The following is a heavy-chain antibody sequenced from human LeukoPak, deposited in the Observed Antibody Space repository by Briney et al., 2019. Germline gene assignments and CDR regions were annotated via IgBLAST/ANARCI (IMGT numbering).Heavy chain of an antibody. Sequence: GESLKISCAASGFTLTNYGMHWVRQAPGKGLEWVAIISYDGSKKYYADSVNGRFTISRDISKNTLYLQMNSLRAEDTAVYYCARDRSGTYSADYWGQGTLVTVSS. D-gene: IGHD3-10*01. CDR3: ARDRSGTYSADY. CDR2: ISYDGSKK. J-gene: IGHJ4*02. CDR1: GFTLTNYG. V-gene: IGHV3-30-3*01.